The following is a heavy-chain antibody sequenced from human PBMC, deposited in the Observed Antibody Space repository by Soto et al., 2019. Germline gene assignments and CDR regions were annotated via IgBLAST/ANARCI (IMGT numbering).Heavy chain of an antibody. Sequence: SETLSLTCAVYGGSFSGYYWSWIRQPPGKGLEWIGEINHSGSTNYNPSLKSRVTISVDTSKNQLSLKLSSVTAADTAVYYCARGSGRSRQATYAPSYFYGMDVWGQGTTVTVSS. CDR3: ARGSGRSRQATYAPSYFYGMDV. V-gene: IGHV4-34*01. CDR2: INHSGST. J-gene: IGHJ6*02. CDR1: GGSFSGYY. D-gene: IGHD2-2*01.